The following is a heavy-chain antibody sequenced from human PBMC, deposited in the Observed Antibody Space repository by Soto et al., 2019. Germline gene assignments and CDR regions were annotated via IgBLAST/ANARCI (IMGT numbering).Heavy chain of an antibody. J-gene: IGHJ5*02. CDR1: GGSISSSSYY. V-gene: IGHV4-39*01. Sequence: SETLSLTCTVSGGSISSSSYYWGWIRQPPGKGLECIGSIYYSGGTYYNPSLKSRVTISVDTSNNQFSLKLSSVTAADTAVYYCARTGDSSGWQGWFEPWGQGTLVTVSS. CDR2: IYYSGGT. D-gene: IGHD6-25*01. CDR3: ARTGDSSGWQGWFEP.